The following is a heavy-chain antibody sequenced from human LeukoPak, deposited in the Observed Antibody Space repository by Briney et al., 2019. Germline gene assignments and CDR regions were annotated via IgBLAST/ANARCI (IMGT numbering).Heavy chain of an antibody. CDR2: IYYSGNT. D-gene: IGHD6-19*01. Sequence: SETLSLTCTVSGGSISSYYWSWIRQPPGKGLEWIGYIYYSGNTNYNPSLKSRVTISVDTSKNQFSLKVSSVTAADTAVYYCARGVAVAGTFDYWGQGTLVTVSS. V-gene: IGHV4-59*01. CDR1: GGSISSYY. J-gene: IGHJ4*02. CDR3: ARGVAVAGTFDY.